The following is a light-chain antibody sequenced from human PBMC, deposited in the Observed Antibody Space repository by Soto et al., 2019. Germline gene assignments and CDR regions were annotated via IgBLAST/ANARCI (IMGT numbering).Light chain of an antibody. J-gene: IGKJ4*01. CDR2: WAS. CDR3: QQYYNTPLT. V-gene: IGKV4-1*01. CDR1: QSVLYTSNNKNY. Sequence: DIVMTQSPDSLAVSLGERATINCKSSQSVLYTSNNKNYFAWYQQKTGQPPKMLIYWASTRESGVPDRFSGSGSGTHFTPTISRLQAEDVAVYYCQQYYNTPLTFGGGTKVDIK.